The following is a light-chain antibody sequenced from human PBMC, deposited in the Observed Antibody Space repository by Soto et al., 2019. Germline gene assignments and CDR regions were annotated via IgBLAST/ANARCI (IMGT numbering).Light chain of an antibody. CDR1: QSVSSSY. V-gene: IGKV3-20*01. CDR2: GAS. J-gene: IGKJ1*01. CDR3: QQYGSSTGT. Sequence: EIVLTQSPGTLSLSPGERATLSCRASQSVSSSYLAWYQQKPGQAPRLLIYGASSRATGIPDRFSGSGSGTDFTLTISRLEPEYFAVYYCQQYGSSTGTCGQGIKVDIK.